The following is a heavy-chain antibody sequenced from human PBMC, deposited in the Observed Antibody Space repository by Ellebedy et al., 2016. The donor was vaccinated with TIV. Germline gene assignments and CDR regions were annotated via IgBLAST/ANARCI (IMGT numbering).Heavy chain of an antibody. CDR2: IGNSDTK. CDR3: ARDAMIWIFDS. V-gene: IGHV3-48*01. CDR1: GFTFSSYS. J-gene: IGHJ4*02. Sequence: GESLKISCAASGFTFSSYSMNWVRQAPGKGLGWVSYIGNSDTKYYADSVRGRFTISRDKAKKSVYLQMNSLRVEDTGVYYCARDAMIWIFDSWGQGTLVTVSS. D-gene: IGHD3-22*01.